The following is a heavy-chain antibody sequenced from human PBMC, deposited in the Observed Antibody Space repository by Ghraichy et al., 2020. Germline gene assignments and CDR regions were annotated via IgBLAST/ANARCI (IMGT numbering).Heavy chain of an antibody. CDR1: GGSISSNSYY. J-gene: IGHJ4*02. Sequence: SQTLSLTCPVSGGSISSNSYYWDWIRQPPGKGLEWIASIYYRGNTYYNPSLRSRVIISVDTSKTQFSLNLTSVTAAYAAVYYCARRARTYFDYWGPGTLVTVSS. CDR2: IYYRGNT. V-gene: IGHV4-39*01. CDR3: ARRARTYFDY.